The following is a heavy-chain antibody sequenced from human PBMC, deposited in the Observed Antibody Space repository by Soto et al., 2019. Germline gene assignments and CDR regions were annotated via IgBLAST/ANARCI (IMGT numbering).Heavy chain of an antibody. CDR2: ISGSGGST. CDR3: AKDSILGIAVAVKGPLAYGY. CDR1: GFTFGSFA. J-gene: IGHJ4*02. V-gene: IGHV3-23*01. Sequence: GLSLRLSCAASGFTFGSFAMSWVRQAPGKGLEWVSAISGSGGSTYYADSVKGRFTISRDNSKNTLYLQMNSLRAEDTAVYYCAKDSILGIAVAVKGPLAYGYWGQGTLVTVSS. D-gene: IGHD6-19*01.